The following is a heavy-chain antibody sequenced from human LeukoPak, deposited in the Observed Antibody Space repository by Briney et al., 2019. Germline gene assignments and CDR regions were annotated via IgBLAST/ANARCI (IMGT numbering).Heavy chain of an antibody. Sequence: PGGSLRLSCAASGFTFSNYNMNWVRQAPGKGLEWVSSISSRSSYIYYADSLKGRFTISRDNAKNSLYLQMDSLRAEDTAVYYCARAPDFGDYVFDYWGQGTLVTVSS. V-gene: IGHV3-21*01. J-gene: IGHJ4*02. CDR2: ISSRSSYI. CDR3: ARAPDFGDYVFDY. CDR1: GFTFSNYN. D-gene: IGHD4-17*01.